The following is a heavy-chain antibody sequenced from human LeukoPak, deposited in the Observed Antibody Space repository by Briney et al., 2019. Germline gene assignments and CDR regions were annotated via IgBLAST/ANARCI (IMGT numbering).Heavy chain of an antibody. J-gene: IGHJ4*02. CDR2: IKQDGSEK. CDR1: GFTFSSYW. Sequence: GGSLRLSCAASGFTFSSYWMSWVRQAPGKGLEWVANIKQDGSEKYYVDPVKGRFTISRDNAKNSLYLQMNSLRAEDTAVYYCARVVGAILTDYWGQGTLVTVSS. D-gene: IGHD1-26*01. V-gene: IGHV3-7*01. CDR3: ARVVGAILTDY.